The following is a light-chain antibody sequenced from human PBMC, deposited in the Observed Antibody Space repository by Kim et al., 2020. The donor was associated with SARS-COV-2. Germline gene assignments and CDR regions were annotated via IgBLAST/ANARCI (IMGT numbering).Light chain of an antibody. CDR2: DAS. V-gene: IGKV3-11*01. CDR1: QSVSTY. CDR3: QQRSGWPRT. Sequence: LSPGDRATLSCRASQSVSTYLAWYQQKPGQVPRLLIYDASKRATGIPARFSGSGSGTAFTLTISSLAPEDFALYYCQQRSGWPRTFGQGTKVDIK. J-gene: IGKJ1*01.